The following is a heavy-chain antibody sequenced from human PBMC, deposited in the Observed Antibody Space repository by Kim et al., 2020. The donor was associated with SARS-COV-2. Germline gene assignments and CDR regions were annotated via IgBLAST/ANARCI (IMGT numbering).Heavy chain of an antibody. CDR2: IYQSGST. CDR1: GGSISTYY. V-gene: IGHV4-59*01. D-gene: IGHD3-16*01. J-gene: IGHJ3*02. CDR3: ARERSDGFDI. Sequence: SETLSLTYTVSGGSISTYYWNWIRQSPGKGLEAIGYIYQSGSTNYNPSLKSRVTISVDTSKNLFSLNLRSVTAADTAVYYCARERSDGFDIWGPGTLVTVSS.